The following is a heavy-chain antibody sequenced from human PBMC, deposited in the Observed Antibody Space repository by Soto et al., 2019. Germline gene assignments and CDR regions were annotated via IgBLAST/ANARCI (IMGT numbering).Heavy chain of an antibody. J-gene: IGHJ4*02. CDR2: IYYRGST. CDR3: VSDYDSGGYIGY. D-gene: IGHD3-22*01. Sequence: QVQLNESGPGLVRPSQTLALTCNVSGGSISPADYYWVWIRQPPGKGLEWIGYIYYRGSTYYNPSLESRVAISIDTSKNQFSLNLTSVTAADTAVYYCVSDYDSGGYIGYWGQGTLVTVSS. CDR1: GGSISPADYY. V-gene: IGHV4-30-4*01.